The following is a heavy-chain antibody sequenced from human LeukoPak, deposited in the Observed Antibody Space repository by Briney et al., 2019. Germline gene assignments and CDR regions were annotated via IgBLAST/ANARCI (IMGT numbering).Heavy chain of an antibody. CDR3: PIPNIRGYSYGYDPYQYYYYGMNV. Sequence: PGGSLRLSCAASGFTFNNAWMNWVRQAPGKGLEWVGRIKSKTDGGTTDYAAPVKGRFTISRDDSKNTLYLQMSGLKSEDTAVYYCPIPNIRGYSYGYDPYQYYYYGMNVWGQGTTVTVSS. D-gene: IGHD5-18*01. CDR2: IKSKTDGGTT. J-gene: IGHJ6*02. CDR1: GFTFNNAW. V-gene: IGHV3-15*07.